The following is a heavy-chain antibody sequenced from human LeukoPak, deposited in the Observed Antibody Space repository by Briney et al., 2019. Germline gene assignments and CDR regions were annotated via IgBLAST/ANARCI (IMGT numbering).Heavy chain of an antibody. J-gene: IGHJ4*02. CDR2: MNEDGSEK. V-gene: IGHV3-7*01. Sequence: GGYLRLSCAASGFGFSNYWMSWVRQAPGKGLEWVANMNEDGSEKNYVDSVKGRFTTSRDNAQDSLYLQMNSLRAEDTAVYYCARDRGYSNFDYWGQGTLLTVSS. CDR3: ARDRGYSNFDY. D-gene: IGHD4-11*01. CDR1: GFGFSNYW.